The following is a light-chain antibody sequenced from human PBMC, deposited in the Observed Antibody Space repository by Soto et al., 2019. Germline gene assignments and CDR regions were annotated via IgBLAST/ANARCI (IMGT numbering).Light chain of an antibody. V-gene: IGKV3-20*01. CDR1: QSVSSTY. J-gene: IGKJ1*01. Sequence: EIVLTQSPGTLSLTAGERATLSCRASQSVSSTYVAWYQQKPGQAPRLLIYGASTRATGIPARFSGSGSGTDFTLTISRLEPEDFAVYHCQQYGTSPWTFGQGTKVDIK. CDR2: GAS. CDR3: QQYGTSPWT.